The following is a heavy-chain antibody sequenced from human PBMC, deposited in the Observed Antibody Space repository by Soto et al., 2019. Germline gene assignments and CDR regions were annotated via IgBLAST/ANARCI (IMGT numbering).Heavy chain of an antibody. J-gene: IGHJ6*02. D-gene: IGHD6-13*01. CDR2: IYYSGST. Sequence: SETLFLTCTVSGGSISSGGYYWSWIRQHPGKGLEWIGYIYYSGSTYYNPSLKSRVTISVDTSKNQFSLKLSSVTAADTAVYYCARAVSSSWSWGMDVWGQGTTVTVSS. CDR3: ARAVSSSWSWGMDV. CDR1: GGSISSGGYY. V-gene: IGHV4-31*03.